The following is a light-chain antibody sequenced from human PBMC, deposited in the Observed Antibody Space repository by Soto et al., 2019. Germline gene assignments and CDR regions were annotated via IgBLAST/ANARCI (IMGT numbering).Light chain of an antibody. CDR3: QQYYSTPT. CDR2: WAS. Sequence: VLTQSPDSLAVSLGEPATITCKSSQSVLYSSSGKNYLAWYQQKAGQSPRLLIYWASSRESGVPDRFSGSGSGTDFTLSIGSLLAEDVAVYYCQQYYSTPTFGQGTKVDIK. CDR1: QSVLYSSSGKNY. V-gene: IGKV4-1*01. J-gene: IGKJ1*01.